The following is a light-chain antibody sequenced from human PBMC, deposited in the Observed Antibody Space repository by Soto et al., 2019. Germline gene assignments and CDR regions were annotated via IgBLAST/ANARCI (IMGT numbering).Light chain of an antibody. V-gene: IGLV2-14*01. CDR2: EVI. J-gene: IGLJ1*01. CDR1: SSDVGGYND. CDR3: NSYTGSSTFV. Sequence: QSALTQPASVSGSPGQSITISCTGTSSDVGGYNDVSWYQQHPGTAPKLMIYEVINRHSGVSNRFSGSRSGNTASLTISGLQAEDEAEYYCNSYTGSSTFVFGTGTKLTVL.